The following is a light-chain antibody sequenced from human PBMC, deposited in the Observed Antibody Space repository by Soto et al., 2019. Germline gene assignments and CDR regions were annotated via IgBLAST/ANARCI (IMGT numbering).Light chain of an antibody. Sequence: EIGWAQSPGTLSLSPGERATLSCRASQSVGSSFIAWYQQTPGQAPRLLMYGASRANGIPDRFRGSGFGTDFTLTISRLETEDFAAYDCQKFGGSTLFPFGPGTKVDI. V-gene: IGKV3-20*01. CDR1: QSVGSSF. J-gene: IGKJ3*01. CDR3: QKFGGSTLFP. CDR2: GAS.